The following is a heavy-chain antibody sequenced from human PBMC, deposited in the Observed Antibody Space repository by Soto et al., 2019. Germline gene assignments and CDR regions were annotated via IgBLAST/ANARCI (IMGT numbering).Heavy chain of an antibody. CDR2: ISYDGSNK. J-gene: IGHJ4*02. D-gene: IGHD6-13*01. CDR1: GFTFSSYA. V-gene: IGHV3-30-3*01. CDR3: ARGSSSWYLDY. Sequence: GESLKISCAASGFTFSSYAMHWVRQAPGKGLEWVAVISYDGSNKYYADSVKGRFTISRDNSKNTLYLQMNSLRAEDTAVYYCARGSSSWYLDYWGQGTLVTVSS.